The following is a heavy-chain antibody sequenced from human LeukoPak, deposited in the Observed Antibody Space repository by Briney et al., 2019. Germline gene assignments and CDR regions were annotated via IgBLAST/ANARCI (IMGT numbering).Heavy chain of an antibody. V-gene: IGHV3-23*01. CDR3: AKDRVSPGFNWFDP. Sequence: GGSLRLSCAASGVIISSYAMSWVRQAPGKGLEWVSVINGRGDNTYYADFVKGRFTISRDNSKGTVYLQMNSLRTEDTAVYYCAKDRVSPGFNWFDPWGQGTLVTVSS. J-gene: IGHJ5*02. CDR2: INGRGDNT. D-gene: IGHD2/OR15-2a*01. CDR1: GVIISSYA.